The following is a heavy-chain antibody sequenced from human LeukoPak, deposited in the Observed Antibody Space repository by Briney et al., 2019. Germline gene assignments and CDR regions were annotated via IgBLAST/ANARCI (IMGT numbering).Heavy chain of an antibody. CDR3: AKDSPDSSGCSDY. J-gene: IGHJ4*02. CDR2: ISGSGGST. CDR1: GFTFSSYE. D-gene: IGHD3-22*01. Sequence: PGGSLRLSCAASGFTFSSYEMNWVRQAPGKGLEWVSAISGSGGSTYYADSVKGRFTISRDNSKNTLYLQMNSLRAEDTAVYYCAKDSPDSSGCSDYWGQGTLVTVSS. V-gene: IGHV3-23*01.